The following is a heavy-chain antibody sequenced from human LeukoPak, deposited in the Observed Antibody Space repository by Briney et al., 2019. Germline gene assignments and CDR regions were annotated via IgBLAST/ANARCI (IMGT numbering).Heavy chain of an antibody. CDR2: INPNSGGT. CDR3: ARVSVAADYYGMDV. J-gene: IGHJ6*02. V-gene: IGHV1-2*02. CDR1: GYTFTGYY. D-gene: IGHD4-23*01. Sequence: ASVKVSCKASGYTFTGYYMHWVRQAPGQGLEWMGWINPNSGGTNYAQKFQGRVTMTRDTSISTAYMELSRLRSDDTAVYYCARVSVAADYYGMDVWGQGTKVTVSS.